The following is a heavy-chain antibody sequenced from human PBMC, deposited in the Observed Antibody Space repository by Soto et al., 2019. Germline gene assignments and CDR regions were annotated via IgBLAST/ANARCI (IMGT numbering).Heavy chain of an antibody. Sequence: QVQLVQSGAEVKKPGASVKVSCKASGYTFTSYAMHWVRQAPGQRLEGMGWINAGNGNTKYSQKFQGRVTITRDTSESTAYMERSSVRSEDTAVYYCARVGPLYPSSYYCYGMDVWGQGTTVTVSS. D-gene: IGHD2-2*02. CDR3: ARVGPLYPSSYYCYGMDV. CDR2: INAGNGNT. J-gene: IGHJ6*02. V-gene: IGHV1-3*01. CDR1: GYTFTSYA.